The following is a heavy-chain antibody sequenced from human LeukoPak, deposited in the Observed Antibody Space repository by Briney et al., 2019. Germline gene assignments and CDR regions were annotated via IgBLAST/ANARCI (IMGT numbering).Heavy chain of an antibody. CDR2: IYYSGST. D-gene: IGHD5-18*01. J-gene: IGHJ4*02. CDR3: AREGGYSYGYHY. CDR1: GGSISSYY. Sequence: PSETLSLTCTVSGGSISSYYWSWIRQPPGKGLEWIGYIYYSGSTDYNPSLKSRVTISVDTSKNQFSLKLSSVTAADTAVYYCAREGGYSYGYHYWGQGTLVTVSS. V-gene: IGHV4-59*01.